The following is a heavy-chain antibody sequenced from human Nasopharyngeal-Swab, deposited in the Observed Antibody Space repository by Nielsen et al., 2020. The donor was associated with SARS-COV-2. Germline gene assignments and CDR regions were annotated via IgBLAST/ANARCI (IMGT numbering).Heavy chain of an antibody. D-gene: IGHD2-15*01. CDR2: IRSKTYGGTT. V-gene: IGHV3-49*04. CDR1: GFTFGDYA. CDR3: TRDCSGGSCYHYYMDV. Sequence: GASLTVSCTASGFTFGDYAMSWVRQAPGKRLEWVGFIRSKTYGGTTEYAASVKGRFTISRDDSKSIAYLQMNSLKTEDTAVFYCTRDCSGGSCYHYYMDVWGKGTTVTVSS. J-gene: IGHJ6*03.